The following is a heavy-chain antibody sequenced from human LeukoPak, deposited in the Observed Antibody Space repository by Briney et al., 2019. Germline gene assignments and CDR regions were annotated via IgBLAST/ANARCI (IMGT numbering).Heavy chain of an antibody. V-gene: IGHV6-1*01. Sequence: SQTLSLTCAISGDSVSGISVAWNWISQSPSRGLEWLGRTYYRSKWYHEYAVSVKGRININPDPSKNQFSLQLNSVTPEDTAVYYCALARSEYHYGIDVWGQGATVTVSS. CDR2: TYYRSKWYH. J-gene: IGHJ6*02. CDR3: ALARSEYHYGIDV. CDR1: GDSVSGISVA.